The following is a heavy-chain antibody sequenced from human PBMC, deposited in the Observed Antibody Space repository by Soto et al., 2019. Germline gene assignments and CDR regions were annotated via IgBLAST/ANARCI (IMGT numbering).Heavy chain of an antibody. CDR1: GGSFSGYY. CDR2: INHSGST. Sequence: SETLSLTCAVYGGSFSGYYWSLIRQPPGKGLEWIGEINHSGSTNYNPSLKSRVTISVDTSKNQFSLKLSSVTAADTAVYYCARGHAANCSGGSCYKGQTFDYWGQGTLVTVSS. J-gene: IGHJ4*02. D-gene: IGHD2-15*01. CDR3: ARGHAANCSGGSCYKGQTFDY. V-gene: IGHV4-34*01.